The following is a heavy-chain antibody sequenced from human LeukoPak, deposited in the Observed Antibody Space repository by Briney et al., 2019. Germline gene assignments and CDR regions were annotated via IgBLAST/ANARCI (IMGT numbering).Heavy chain of an antibody. Sequence: PSETLSPTCTVSGGSISSGGYYWSWIRQHPGKGLEWIGYIYYSGSTYYNPSLKSRVTISVDTSKNQFSLKLSPVTAADTAVYYCASRHCSSTSCYDSPWFDPWGQGTLVTVSS. D-gene: IGHD2-2*01. CDR1: GGSISSGGYY. CDR3: ASRHCSSTSCYDSPWFDP. CDR2: IYYSGST. J-gene: IGHJ5*02. V-gene: IGHV4-31*03.